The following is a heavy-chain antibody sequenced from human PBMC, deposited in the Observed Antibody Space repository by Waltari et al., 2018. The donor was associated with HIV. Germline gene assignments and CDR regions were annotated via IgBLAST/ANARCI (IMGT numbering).Heavy chain of an antibody. J-gene: IGHJ4*02. Sequence: QLQLKESGPGLVKPSETLPLTCTVSGGSISSYSNCWGWIRQPPGKGLEWIGSIFYSGSTSAIPALKSRVTISVDTSKNQFSLKLSSVTAADTAVYYCARHVGSFYRSSSDLGFDYWGQGTLVTVSS. CDR1: GGSISSYSNC. D-gene: IGHD6-6*01. V-gene: IGHV4-39*01. CDR2: IFYSGST. CDR3: ARHVGSFYRSSSDLGFDY.